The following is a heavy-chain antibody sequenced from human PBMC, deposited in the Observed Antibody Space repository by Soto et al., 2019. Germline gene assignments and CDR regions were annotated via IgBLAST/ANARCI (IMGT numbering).Heavy chain of an antibody. CDR2: ISYDGSNK. Sequence: QVQLVESGGGVVQPGRSLRLSCAASGFTFSSYGMHWVRQAPGKGLEWVAVISYDGSNKYYADSEKGRFTISRDNSKNTLYLQMNSLRAEDTAVYYCAKDRRVVAVAAPFDYWGQGTLVTVSS. CDR1: GFTFSSYG. D-gene: IGHD6-19*01. V-gene: IGHV3-30*18. J-gene: IGHJ4*02. CDR3: AKDRRVVAVAAPFDY.